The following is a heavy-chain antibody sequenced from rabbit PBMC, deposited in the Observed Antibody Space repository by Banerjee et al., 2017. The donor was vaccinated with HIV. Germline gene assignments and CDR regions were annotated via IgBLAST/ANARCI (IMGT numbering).Heavy chain of an antibody. V-gene: IGHV1S45*01. J-gene: IGHJ4*01. D-gene: IGHD2-1*01. CDR1: GFSFGGTYY. CDR3: ATYVDYDGDFNL. Sequence: QEQLEESGGGLVQPEGSLTLACTASGFSFGGTYYMCWVRQAPGKGLEWITCIDTGFGGTTYYASWAKGRFTISKTSSTTVTLQMTSLTAADTATYFCATYVDYDGDFNLWGPGTLVTVS. CDR2: IDTGFGGTT.